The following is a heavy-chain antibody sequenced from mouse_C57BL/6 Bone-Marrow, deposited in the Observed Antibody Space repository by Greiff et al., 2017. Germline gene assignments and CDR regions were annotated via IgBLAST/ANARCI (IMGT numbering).Heavy chain of an antibody. D-gene: IGHD1-1*01. V-gene: IGHV6-3*01. CDR2: IRLKSDNYAT. J-gene: IGHJ2*01. Sequence: EVKLMESGGGLVQPGGSMKLSCVASGFTFSNYWMNWVRQSPEKGLAWVAQIRLKSDNYATHYAESVKGRFTISRDDSKSSVYLQMNNLRAEDSGIYYCTGMVVDNYGGQGTTLTVSA. CDR1: GFTFSNYW. CDR3: TGMVVDNY.